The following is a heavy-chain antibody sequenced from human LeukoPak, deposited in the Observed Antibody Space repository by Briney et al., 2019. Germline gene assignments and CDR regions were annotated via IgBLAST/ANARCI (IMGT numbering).Heavy chain of an antibody. J-gene: IGHJ1*01. V-gene: IGHV1-2*02. CDR2: INPNSGGT. CDR3: ARGPATQGVRH. CDR1: GYTFTSYY. Sequence: ASVKVSCKASGYTFTSYYMHWVRQAPGQGLEWMGWINPNSGGTSYARKFQGRVTMTRDTSISTAYMELSRLRSDDTAVYYCARGPATQGVRHWGQGTLVTVSS. D-gene: IGHD1-1*01.